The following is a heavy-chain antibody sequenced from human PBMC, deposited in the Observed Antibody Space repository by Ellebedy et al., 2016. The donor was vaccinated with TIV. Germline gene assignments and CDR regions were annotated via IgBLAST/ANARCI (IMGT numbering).Heavy chain of an antibody. J-gene: IGHJ4*02. CDR2: TNDRGVNT. V-gene: IGHV3-23*01. CDR1: RFTFSNYG. D-gene: IGHD1-26*01. CDR3: AREVGPAPFFDF. Sequence: GESLKISCTGSRFTFSNYGMAWVRQAPGKGLRWVSTTNDRGVNTHYADSAKGRFTISRDNSKNTVYMQMNSLTDEDTATYYCAREVGPAPFFDFWGQGTLVTVSS.